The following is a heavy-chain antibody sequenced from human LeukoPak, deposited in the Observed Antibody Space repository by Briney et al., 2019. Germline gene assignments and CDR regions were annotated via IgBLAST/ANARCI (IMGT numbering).Heavy chain of an antibody. CDR3: ARDYTMTHASDI. V-gene: IGHV4-59*01. CDR2: IYYTGTT. D-gene: IGHD3-22*01. J-gene: IGHJ3*02. Sequence: SETLSLTCTVSGGSISSYYWSWIRQPPGKGLEWIGYIYYTGTTNYNPSLKGRVIISIDTSKNQFSLKLSSVTAADTALYYCARDYTMTHASDIWGQGTLVTVSS. CDR1: GGSISSYY.